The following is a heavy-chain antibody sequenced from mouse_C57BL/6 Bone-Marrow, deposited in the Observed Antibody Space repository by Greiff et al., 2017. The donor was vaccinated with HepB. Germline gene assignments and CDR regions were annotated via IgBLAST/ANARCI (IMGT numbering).Heavy chain of an antibody. CDR2: ISSGGSYT. CDR3: AGSMDY. V-gene: IGHV5-6*02. CDR1: GFTFSSYG. J-gene: IGHJ4*01. Sequence: EVKLVESGGDLVKPGGSLKLSCAASGFTFSSYGMSWVRQTPDKRLEWVATISSGGSYTYYPDSVKGRFTISRDNAKNTLYLQMSSLKSEDTAMYYCAGSMDYWGQGTSVTVSS.